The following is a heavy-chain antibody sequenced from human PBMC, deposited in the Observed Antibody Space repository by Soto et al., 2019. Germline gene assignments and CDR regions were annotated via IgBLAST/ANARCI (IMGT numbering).Heavy chain of an antibody. Sequence: SETLSLTCAVYGGSFSGYYWSWIRQPPGKWLEWIGEINHSGSTNYNPSLKSRVTISVDTSKNQFSLKLSSVTAADTAVYYCARGLQDSSGYYPHDAFDIWGQGXMVTV. V-gene: IGHV4-34*01. CDR3: ARGLQDSSGYYPHDAFDI. CDR1: GGSFSGYY. J-gene: IGHJ3*02. CDR2: INHSGST. D-gene: IGHD3-22*01.